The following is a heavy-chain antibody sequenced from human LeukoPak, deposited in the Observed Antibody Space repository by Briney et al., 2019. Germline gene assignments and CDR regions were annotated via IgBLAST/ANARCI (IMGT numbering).Heavy chain of an antibody. J-gene: IGHJ5*02. CDR2: IYSSGST. D-gene: IGHD4-17*01. CDR3: ARHGRRATVTMPNWLDP. Sequence: SETLSLTCTVSGGSISSTNFYWGWIRQPPGKGLEWIGSIYSSGSTFYNPSLKSRITISVDTSKNQFSLKLSSVTAADTAVYYCARHGRRATVTMPNWLDPWGQGTLVTVSS. CDR1: GGSISSTNFY. V-gene: IGHV4-39*01.